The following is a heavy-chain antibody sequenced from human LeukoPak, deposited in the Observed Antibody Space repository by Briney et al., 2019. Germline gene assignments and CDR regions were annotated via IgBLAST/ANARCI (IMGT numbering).Heavy chain of an antibody. J-gene: IGHJ6*02. Sequence: SETLSLTCAVYGGSFSGYYWSWIRQPPGKGLEWIGEINHSGSTNYNPSLKSRVTISVDTSKNQFSLKLSSVTAADTAVYYCARGRYCSGGSCYYSRSYNYYYYGMDVWGQGTTVTVSS. CDR2: INHSGST. V-gene: IGHV4-34*01. CDR1: GGSFSGYY. CDR3: ARGRYCSGGSCYYSRSYNYYYYGMDV. D-gene: IGHD2-15*01.